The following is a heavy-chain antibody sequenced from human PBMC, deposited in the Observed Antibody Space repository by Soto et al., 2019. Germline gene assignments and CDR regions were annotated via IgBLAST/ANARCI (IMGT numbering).Heavy chain of an antibody. CDR2: ISWNSNII. CDR1: GFTFDDYA. Sequence: EVQLVESGGGLVQPGRSLRLSCAASGFTFDDYAMHWVRRVPGKGLEWVSSISWNSNIIGYADSVKGRFTISRDNAKNAMYLQMNSLRPEDTALYYCANGGRAGFCSGGRCYFDYWGQGTLVTVSS. J-gene: IGHJ4*02. V-gene: IGHV3-9*01. D-gene: IGHD2-15*01. CDR3: ANGGRAGFCSGGRCYFDY.